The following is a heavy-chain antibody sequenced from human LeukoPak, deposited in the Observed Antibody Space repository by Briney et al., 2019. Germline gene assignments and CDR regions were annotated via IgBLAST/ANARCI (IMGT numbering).Heavy chain of an antibody. CDR3: ARDRQGFMSEWPNWFDP. Sequence: GGSLRLSCTASGFTFSSYNMNWVRPGPGKGLEWGSSISSGSSYIYYADSVQGRFTISRDNAKNSLYLQMSSLTAEDTAVYYCARDRQGFMSEWPNWFDPWGQGALVTVSS. CDR1: GFTFSSYN. D-gene: IGHD3-16*01. J-gene: IGHJ5*02. V-gene: IGHV3-21*01. CDR2: ISSGSSYI.